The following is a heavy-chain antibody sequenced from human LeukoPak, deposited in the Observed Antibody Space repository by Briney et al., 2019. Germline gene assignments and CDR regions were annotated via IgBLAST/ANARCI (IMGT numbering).Heavy chain of an antibody. CDR1: GGSFSGYY. CDR3: ARHGAEKQLVYWFDP. Sequence: SETLSLTCAVYGGSFSGYYWSWIRQPPGKGLEWIGEINHSGSTNYNPSLKSRVTISVDTSKNQFSLKLTSVTAADTALYYCARHGAEKQLVYWFDPWGQGTLVTVSS. D-gene: IGHD6-13*01. V-gene: IGHV4-34*01. J-gene: IGHJ5*02. CDR2: INHSGST.